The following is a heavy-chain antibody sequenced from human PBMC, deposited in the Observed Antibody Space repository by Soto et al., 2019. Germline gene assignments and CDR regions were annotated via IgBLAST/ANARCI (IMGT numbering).Heavy chain of an antibody. CDR2: IIPIFGTA. CDR3: ASGYPYYFDY. V-gene: IGHV1-69*13. J-gene: IGHJ4*02. CDR1: GGTFSSYA. D-gene: IGHD5-18*01. Sequence: VASVKVSCKASGGTFSSYAISWVRQAPGQGLEWMGGIIPIFGTANYAQKFQGRVTITADESTSTAYMELSSLRSEDTAVYYCASGYPYYFDYWGQGTLVTVSS.